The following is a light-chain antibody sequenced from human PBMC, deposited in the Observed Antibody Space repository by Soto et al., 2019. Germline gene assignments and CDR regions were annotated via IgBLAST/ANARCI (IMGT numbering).Light chain of an antibody. CDR1: QGISNY. V-gene: IGKV1-27*01. CDR3: QKYNRAQYT. Sequence: DITMTQSPSSLSASVGDRVTITCRASQGISNYLAWYQQKPGKVPKLLIYAASTLQSGVPSRFSGIGSGTEFTLTISSLQPEDVATYYCQKYNRAQYTFGQWTKLEFK. CDR2: AAS. J-gene: IGKJ2*01.